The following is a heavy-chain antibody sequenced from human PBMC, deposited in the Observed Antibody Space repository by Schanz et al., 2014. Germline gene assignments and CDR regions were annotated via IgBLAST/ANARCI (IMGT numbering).Heavy chain of an antibody. Sequence: EVHLVESGGGLVKPGGSLRLSCGASGFTFSDYSMNWVRQAPGKGLEWVSCITGGSTTYTYYADSVRGRFTISRDNAKSSVYLQMNSLRAEDTAVYYCARSGVDVWGQGTTVTVSS. D-gene: IGHD3-10*01. J-gene: IGHJ6*02. CDR1: GFTFSDYS. CDR2: ITGGSTTYT. CDR3: ARSGVDV. V-gene: IGHV3-21*01.